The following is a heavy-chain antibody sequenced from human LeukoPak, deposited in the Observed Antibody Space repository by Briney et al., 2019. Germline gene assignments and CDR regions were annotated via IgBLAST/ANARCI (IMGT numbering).Heavy chain of an antibody. D-gene: IGHD3-22*01. J-gene: IGHJ4*02. CDR2: ISYDGSKK. CDR1: GLTFSSCG. CDR3: AKDDYDRSVYSGYYFDY. V-gene: IGHV3-30*18. Sequence: GGSLRLSCAVSGLTFSSCGMHWDRQAPGKGLEWVAVISYDGSKKYYADSVKGRFTISRDNSENTLYLQMNSLRAEDTAVYYCAKDDYDRSVYSGYYFDYWGQGTLVTVSS.